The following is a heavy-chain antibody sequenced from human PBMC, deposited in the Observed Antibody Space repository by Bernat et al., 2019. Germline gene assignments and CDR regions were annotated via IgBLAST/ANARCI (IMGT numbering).Heavy chain of an antibody. V-gene: IGHV3-30*18. Sequence: QVQLVESGGGVVQPGRSLRLSCAASGFTFSSYGMHWVRQAPGKGLEWEAVISYDGSNKYYADSVKGRFTISRDNSKNTLYLQMNSLRAEDTAVYYCAKEYVAARPFGMDVWGQGTTVTVSS. CDR3: AKEYVAARPFGMDV. CDR1: GFTFSSYG. D-gene: IGHD6-6*01. CDR2: ISYDGSNK. J-gene: IGHJ6*02.